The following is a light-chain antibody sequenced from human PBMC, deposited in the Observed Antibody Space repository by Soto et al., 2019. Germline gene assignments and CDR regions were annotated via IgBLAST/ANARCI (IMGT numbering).Light chain of an antibody. CDR3: QLHCNWPTIT. Sequence: EIVMTQSPATLSVSPGERATLSCRASQSVSSDLAWYQQKPGQAPRLLIYGASTRAIGIPARFSGSGSGTEFTLTITSLQSEDFAVYYCQLHCNWPTITFGQGTRLEIK. V-gene: IGKV3-15*01. CDR2: GAS. CDR1: QSVSSD. J-gene: IGKJ5*01.